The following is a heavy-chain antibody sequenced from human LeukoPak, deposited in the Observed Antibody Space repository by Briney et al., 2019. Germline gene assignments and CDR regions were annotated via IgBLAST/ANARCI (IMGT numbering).Heavy chain of an antibody. CDR3: AKVGVGMYHFDH. D-gene: IGHD2-2*01. CDR2: INPDGSTT. J-gene: IGHJ4*02. V-gene: IGHV3-74*01. CDR1: GFTLSTYW. Sequence: PGGSLRLSCAASGFTLSTYWMHWVRQAPGKGLVWVSRINPDGSTTTYADSVEGRFTISRDNAKNTLYLQMSSLRADDTAFYYWAKVGVGMYHFDHWGQGTLVTVSS.